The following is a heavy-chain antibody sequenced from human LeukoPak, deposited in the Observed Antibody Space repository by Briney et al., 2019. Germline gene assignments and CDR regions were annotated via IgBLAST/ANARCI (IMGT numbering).Heavy chain of an antibody. CDR2: INPNSGGT. CDR3: ARDMRYSSSWYQLDYYYYGMDV. CDR1: GYTFTGYY. Sequence: EASVKVTCKASGYTFTGYYMHWVRQAPGQGLEWMGCINPNSGGTNYAQKFQGWVTMTRDTSISTAYMELSRLRSDDTAVYYCARDMRYSSSWYQLDYYYYGMDVWGQGTTVTVSS. J-gene: IGHJ6*02. V-gene: IGHV1-2*04. D-gene: IGHD6-13*01.